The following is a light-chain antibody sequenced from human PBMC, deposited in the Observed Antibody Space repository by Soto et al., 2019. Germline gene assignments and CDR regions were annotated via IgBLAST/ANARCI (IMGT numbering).Light chain of an antibody. CDR3: QQRSSWPPGVLT. CDR1: QSVSTN. J-gene: IGKJ4*01. V-gene: IGKV3-11*01. Sequence: EIVLTQSPATLSVSPGEEATLSCRASQSVSTNLAWYQQRPGQAPRLLIHDASIRATDIPARFSGSGSGTDFTLTISSLEPEDFAVYYCQQRSSWPPGVLTFGGGTKVEIK. CDR2: DAS.